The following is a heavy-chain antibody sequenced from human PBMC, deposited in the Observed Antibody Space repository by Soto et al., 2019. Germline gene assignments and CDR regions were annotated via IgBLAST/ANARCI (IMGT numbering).Heavy chain of an antibody. J-gene: IGHJ5*02. V-gene: IGHV4-4*02. Sequence: PSETLSLTCAVSSGSIDNVYWWSWVRQSPGKGLEWIGETSHDGVTNYNPSLEGRVTISIDTSKNQFSLKLSSVTAADTAVYYCARSIAPWGQGTLVTVSS. CDR1: SGSIDNVYW. CDR2: TSHDGVT. CDR3: ARSIAP.